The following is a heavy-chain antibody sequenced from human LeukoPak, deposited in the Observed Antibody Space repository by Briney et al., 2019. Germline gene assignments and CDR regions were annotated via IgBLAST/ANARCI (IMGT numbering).Heavy chain of an antibody. CDR1: GYIFTAYY. J-gene: IGHJ5*02. V-gene: IGHV1-2*02. CDR2: INPHSGDT. Sequence: GASVKVSCKASGYIFTAYYIHWVRHAPGQGLEWMGWINPHSGDTDYAQKFQGRVTMTRDTSISTAYMELSWLRSDDTAVYYCAREMFRGHNWFDPWGQGTLVTVSS. CDR3: AREMFRGHNWFDP. D-gene: IGHD3-10*02.